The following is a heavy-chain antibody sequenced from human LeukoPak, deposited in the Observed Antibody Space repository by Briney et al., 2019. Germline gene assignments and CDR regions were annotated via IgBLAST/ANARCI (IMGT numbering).Heavy chain of an antibody. D-gene: IGHD3-9*01. CDR1: GFAFSSYG. CDR2: ISGSGGST. J-gene: IGHJ4*02. Sequence: GGSLRLSCAASGFAFSSYGMSWVRQAPGKGLEWVSAISGSGGSTYYADSVKGRFTISRDNSKNTLYLQMNSLRAEDTAVYYCVAYYDILTGYKYWGQGTLVTVSS. V-gene: IGHV3-23*01. CDR3: VAYYDILTGYKY.